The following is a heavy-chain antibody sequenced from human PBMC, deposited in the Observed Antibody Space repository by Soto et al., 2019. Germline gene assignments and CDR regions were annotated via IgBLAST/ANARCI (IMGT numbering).Heavy chain of an antibody. V-gene: IGHV3-23*01. J-gene: IGHJ4*02. D-gene: IGHD6-13*01. CDR2: ISATGGTT. CDR1: GFTFSSYA. Sequence: EVQLLESGGGLVRPGGSLRLSCVASGFTFSSYAISWVRQAPGKGPEWVAVISATGGTTYFADSVKGRFSISRDNSKNTLYLQLRSLRGEDTAVYYCAKETTAAVGDYFDSWGQGTQVTVSS. CDR3: AKETTAAVGDYFDS.